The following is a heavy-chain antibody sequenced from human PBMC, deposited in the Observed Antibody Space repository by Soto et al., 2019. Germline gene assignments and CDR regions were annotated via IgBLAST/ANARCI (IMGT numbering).Heavy chain of an antibody. CDR2: ISSSSSYI. CDR1: GFTFSSYS. Sequence: GGSLRLSCAASGFTFSSYSMNWARQAPGKGLEWVSSISSSSSYIYYADSVKGRFTISRDNAKNSLYLQMNSLRAEDTAVYYCARGTYYDFWSGYETFDYWGQGTLVTVSS. D-gene: IGHD3-3*01. V-gene: IGHV3-21*01. J-gene: IGHJ4*02. CDR3: ARGTYYDFWSGYETFDY.